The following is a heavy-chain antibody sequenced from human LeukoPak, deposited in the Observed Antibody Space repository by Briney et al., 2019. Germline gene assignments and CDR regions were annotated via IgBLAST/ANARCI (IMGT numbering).Heavy chain of an antibody. CDR2: IYYSGST. CDR1: GGSISSSSYY. Sequence: PSETLSLTCTVSGGSISSSSYYWGWIRQPPGKGLEWIGSIYYSGSTYYNPSLKSRVTISVDTSKNQFSLKLSSVTAADTAVYYCARVGCSGGSCYLLYPYYYYYYMDVWGKGTTVTVSS. V-gene: IGHV4-39*07. D-gene: IGHD2-15*01. J-gene: IGHJ6*03. CDR3: ARVGCSGGSCYLLYPYYYYYYMDV.